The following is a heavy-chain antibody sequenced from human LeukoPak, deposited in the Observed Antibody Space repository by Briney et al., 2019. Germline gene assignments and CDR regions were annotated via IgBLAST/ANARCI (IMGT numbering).Heavy chain of an antibody. D-gene: IGHD3-16*02. Sequence: PSETLSLTATVSGGSSSSSSYYWGWLRQPPGKGLEWIGSIYYSGSTYYNPSLKSLVTISVDTSKNQFSLKLSSVTAADTAVYYCATTGGLRLGELSLGFDYWGQGTLVTVSS. V-gene: IGHV4-39*01. CDR2: IYYSGST. CDR1: GGSSSSSSYY. J-gene: IGHJ4*02. CDR3: ATTGGLRLGELSLGFDY.